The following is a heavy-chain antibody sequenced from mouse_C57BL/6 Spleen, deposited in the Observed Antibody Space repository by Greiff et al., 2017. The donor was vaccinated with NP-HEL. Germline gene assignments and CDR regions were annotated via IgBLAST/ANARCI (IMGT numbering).Heavy chain of an antibody. V-gene: IGHV1-55*01. CDR2: IYPGSGST. J-gene: IGHJ2*01. Sequence: QVQLQQPGAELVKPGASVKMSCKASGYTFTSYWITWVKQRPGQGLEWIGDIYPGSGSTNYNEKFKSQATLTVDTSSSTAYMQLSSLTSEDSAVYYCASIGYDYDEGHYFDYWGQGTTLTVSS. CDR1: GYTFTSYW. D-gene: IGHD2-4*01. CDR3: ASIGYDYDEGHYFDY.